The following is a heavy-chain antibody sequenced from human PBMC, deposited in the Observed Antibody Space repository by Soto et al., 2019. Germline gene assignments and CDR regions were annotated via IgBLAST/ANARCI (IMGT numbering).Heavy chain of an antibody. CDR2: ISSSGSTI. CDR3: ARRTSHIVGAVDAFDI. J-gene: IGHJ3*02. V-gene: IGHV3-48*03. CDR1: GFTFSSYE. Sequence: EVQLVESGGGLVQPGGSLRLSCAASGFTFSSYEMNWVRQAPGKGLECVSYISSSGSTIYYADSVKGRFTISRDNAKNSLYLQMNSLRAEDTAVCYCARRTSHIVGAVDAFDIWGQGTMVTVSS. D-gene: IGHD1-26*01.